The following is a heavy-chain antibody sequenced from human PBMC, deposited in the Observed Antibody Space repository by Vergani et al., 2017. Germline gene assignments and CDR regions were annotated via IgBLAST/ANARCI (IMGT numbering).Heavy chain of an antibody. Sequence: EVQLLESGGGLVQPGGSLRLSCAASGFTFSSYAMSWVRQAPGKGLEWVSAISGSGGSTYYADSVKGRFTISRDNSKNTLYLQMNSLRAEDTAVYYCAGMGGYDEGDAFRIGYFDSWGPGILVTVSS. D-gene: IGHD3-22*01. J-gene: IGHJ4*02. CDR1: GFTFSSYA. V-gene: IGHV3-23*01. CDR2: ISGSGGST. CDR3: AGMGGYDEGDAFRIGYFDS.